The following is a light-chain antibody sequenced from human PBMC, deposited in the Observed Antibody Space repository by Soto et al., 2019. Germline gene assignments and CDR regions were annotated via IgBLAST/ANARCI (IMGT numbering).Light chain of an antibody. V-gene: IGKV3-15*01. CDR2: DAS. CDR1: QNIGRN. Sequence: EIVMTQSPATLSVSPGERATLSCRASQNIGRNLAWYQQIPGQAPRLLFYDASTRATGIPDRFSASGSGTEFTLTITSLQSEDFAVYYCQQYGTSPYTFGQGTKLEIK. CDR3: QQYGTSPYT. J-gene: IGKJ2*01.